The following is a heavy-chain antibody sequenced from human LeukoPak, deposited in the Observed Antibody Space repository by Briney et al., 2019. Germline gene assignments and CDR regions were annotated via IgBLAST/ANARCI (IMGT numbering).Heavy chain of an antibody. Sequence: ASETLSLTCSVSGVSISSGSNYWGWIRQPPVKTLEWIGSIYSSGNTYYNPSLKSRVIILVDTAKNHFSLNLTSVTAADTAVYYCARSDGYGLVGIWGQGTMVTVSS. CDR3: ARSDGYGLVGI. J-gene: IGHJ3*02. V-gene: IGHV4-39*07. CDR1: GVSISSGSNY. D-gene: IGHD3-10*01. CDR2: IYSSGNT.